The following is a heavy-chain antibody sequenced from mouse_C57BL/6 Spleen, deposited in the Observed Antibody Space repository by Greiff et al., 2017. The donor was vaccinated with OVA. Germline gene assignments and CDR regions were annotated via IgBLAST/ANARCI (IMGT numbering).Heavy chain of an antibody. V-gene: IGHV3-6*01. J-gene: IGHJ2*01. Sequence: ESGPGLVKPSQSLSLTCSVTGYSITSGYYWNWIRQFPGNKLEWMGYISYDGSNNYNPSLKNRISITRDTSKNQFFLKLNSVTTEDTATYYCARGTGAHYFDYWGQGTTLTVSS. CDR2: ISYDGSN. CDR1: GYSITSGYY. CDR3: ARGTGAHYFDY.